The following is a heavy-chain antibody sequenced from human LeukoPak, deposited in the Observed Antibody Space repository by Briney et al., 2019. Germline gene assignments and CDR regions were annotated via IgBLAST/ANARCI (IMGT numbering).Heavy chain of an antibody. V-gene: IGHV3-23*01. J-gene: IGHJ4*02. CDR1: GFTFSSYV. Sequence: GGSLRLSCAASGFTFSSYVMSWVRQAPGKGLEWVSAISGSGGSTYYADSVKGRFTISRDNSKNTLYLQMNSLRAEDTAVYYCAKRSRDCGGDCSFDYWGQGTLVTVSS. CDR3: AKRSRDCGGDCSFDY. CDR2: ISGSGGST. D-gene: IGHD2-21*02.